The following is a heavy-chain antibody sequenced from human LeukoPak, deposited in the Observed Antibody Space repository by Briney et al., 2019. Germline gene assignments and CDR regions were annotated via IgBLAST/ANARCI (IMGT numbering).Heavy chain of an antibody. CDR2: INHSGST. V-gene: IGHV4-34*01. D-gene: IGHD6-19*01. CDR3: ARVYSSGWPNYYYHGMDV. J-gene: IGHJ6*02. Sequence: SETLSLTCAVYGGSFSGYYWSWIRQPPGKGLEWIGEINHSGSTNYNPSLKSRVTISVDTSKNQFSLKLSSVTAADTAVYYCARVYSSGWPNYYYHGMDVWGQGTTVTVSS. CDR1: GGSFSGYY.